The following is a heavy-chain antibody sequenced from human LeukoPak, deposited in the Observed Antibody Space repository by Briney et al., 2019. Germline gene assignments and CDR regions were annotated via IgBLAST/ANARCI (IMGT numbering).Heavy chain of an antibody. CDR2: ISGGSSGST. Sequence: GGSLRLSCAASGFTFSDYAMSWVRQAPGKGLEWLSVISGGSSGSTYYADSVTGRFTVSRDNSKNTLYLQMNSLRAEDTAVYFCARAGYGRFYFDCWGQGTLVTVSS. CDR1: GFTFSDYA. V-gene: IGHV3-23*01. J-gene: IGHJ4*02. D-gene: IGHD5-12*01. CDR3: ARAGYGRFYFDC.